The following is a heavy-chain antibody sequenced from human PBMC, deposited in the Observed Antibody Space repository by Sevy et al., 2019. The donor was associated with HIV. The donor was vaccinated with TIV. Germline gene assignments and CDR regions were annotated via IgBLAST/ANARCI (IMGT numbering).Heavy chain of an antibody. Sequence: GGSLRLSCAASGFTFSSYAMHWVRQAPGKGLEWVAVISYDGSNKYNADSVKGRFTISRDNSKNTLYLQMNSLRAEDTAVYYCARGAPHKYYYDSSGYSGKGNFDFWGQGTLVTVSS. J-gene: IGHJ4*02. D-gene: IGHD3-22*01. V-gene: IGHV3-30-3*01. CDR3: ARGAPHKYYYDSSGYSGKGNFDF. CDR1: GFTFSSYA. CDR2: ISYDGSNK.